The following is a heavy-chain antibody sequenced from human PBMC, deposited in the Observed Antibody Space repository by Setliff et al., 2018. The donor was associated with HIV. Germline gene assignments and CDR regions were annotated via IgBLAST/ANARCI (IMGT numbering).Heavy chain of an antibody. V-gene: IGHV1-8*02. CDR1: GHTFSNSD. CDR2: MNPNSGVT. Sequence: ASVKVSCKSSGHTFSNSDIHWVRRATGQGLEWVGWMNPNSGVTGYALKFHDRVTMTRDTSISTAYLELRTLTSEDTAVYYCASGKGVGGVVITDGLDVWGKGTTVTVPQ. D-gene: IGHD3-10*01. J-gene: IGHJ6*04. CDR3: ASGKGVGGVVITDGLDV.